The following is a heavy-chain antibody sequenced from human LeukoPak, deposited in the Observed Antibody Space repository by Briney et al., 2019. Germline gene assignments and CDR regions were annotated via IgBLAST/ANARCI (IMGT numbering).Heavy chain of an antibody. CDR3: ARDDAGSQDVFLGIVDY. Sequence: GGSLRLSCAASGFTFSSYAMSWVRQAPGKGLEWVSAISGSGGSTYYADSVKGRFTISRDKSKNTLYLQMNSLRAEDTAVYYCARDDAGSQDVFLGIVDYWGQGTLVTVSS. CDR1: GFTFSSYA. V-gene: IGHV3-23*01. CDR2: ISGSGGST. D-gene: IGHD2-21*01. J-gene: IGHJ4*02.